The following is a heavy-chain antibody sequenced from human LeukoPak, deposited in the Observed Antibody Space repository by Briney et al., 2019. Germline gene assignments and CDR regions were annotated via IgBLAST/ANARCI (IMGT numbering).Heavy chain of an antibody. CDR2: ISGRGDTI. Sequence: GGSLRPSCAASGFTFRVYEMQWVRQAPGKGLEWVSYISGRGDTIYYADSVKGRFTISRDNARNSLYLQMNSLRSEDTALYYCARGDYYGSQNYTYDIWGQGTMVTVSS. CDR3: ARGDYYGSQNYTYDI. V-gene: IGHV3-48*03. D-gene: IGHD3-10*01. J-gene: IGHJ3*02. CDR1: GFTFRVYE.